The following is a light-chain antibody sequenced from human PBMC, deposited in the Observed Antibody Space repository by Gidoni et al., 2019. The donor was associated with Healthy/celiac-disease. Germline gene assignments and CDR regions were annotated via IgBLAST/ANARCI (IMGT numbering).Light chain of an antibody. Sequence: IVRAQTPLSSPVTLGQPASIPCRSSQSLVHSDRNTYLSWLQQRPGQPPRLLIYRISNRSSGVPDRFSGSGAGTDFTLKSSRVEAEDVGVYYCMQGTQFPLTFGGGTKVEIK. V-gene: IGKV2-24*01. CDR3: MQGTQFPLT. J-gene: IGKJ4*01. CDR2: RIS. CDR1: QSLVHSDRNTY.